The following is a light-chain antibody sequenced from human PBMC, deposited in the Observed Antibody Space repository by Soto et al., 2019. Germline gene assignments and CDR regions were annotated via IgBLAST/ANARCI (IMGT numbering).Light chain of an antibody. V-gene: IGLV2-11*01. J-gene: IGLJ1*01. CDR3: WSYARSYTRV. CDR1: SSDVGGYNY. Sequence: QSALTQPRSVSGSPGQSVTISCTGTSSDVGGYNYVSWYQQHPGKAPKLMIYDVSKRPSGVPDRFSGSKSGNTASLTISGLQAEDEADYYCWSYARSYTRVFGTGTKVTVL. CDR2: DVS.